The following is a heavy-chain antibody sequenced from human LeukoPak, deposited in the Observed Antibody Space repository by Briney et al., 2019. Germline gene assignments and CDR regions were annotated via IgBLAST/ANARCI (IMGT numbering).Heavy chain of an antibody. CDR2: INHSGST. Sequence: PSETLSLTCAVYGGSFSGYYWSWIRQPPGKGLEWIGEINHSGSTNYNPSLKSRVTISVDTSKNQFSLKLSSVTAADTAVYYCVRGLTRLVRIDYWGQGTLVTVSS. D-gene: IGHD3-9*01. CDR1: GGSFSGYY. V-gene: IGHV4-34*01. J-gene: IGHJ4*02. CDR3: VRGLTRLVRIDY.